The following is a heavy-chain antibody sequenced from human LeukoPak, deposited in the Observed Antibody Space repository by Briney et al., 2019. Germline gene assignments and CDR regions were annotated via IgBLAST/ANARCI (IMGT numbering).Heavy chain of an antibody. CDR3: AKDPIFSGSYGVFDY. J-gene: IGHJ4*02. CDR1: GFTFKNYG. CDR2: ITGGGEIT. V-gene: IGHV3-23*01. D-gene: IGHD1-26*01. Sequence: GGSLRLSCVASGFTFKNYGMRWVRQAPGKGLEWVSLITGGGEITYNEELVKGRFTVSRDNSKNTVYLQMKSLRAGDTAVYYCAKDPIFSGSYGVFDYWGLGTLVTVSS.